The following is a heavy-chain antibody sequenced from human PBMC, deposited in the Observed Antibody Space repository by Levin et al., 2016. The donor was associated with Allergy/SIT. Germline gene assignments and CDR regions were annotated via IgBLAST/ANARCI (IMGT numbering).Heavy chain of an antibody. CDR3: ARDFRTTVTTYYFDS. J-gene: IGHJ4*02. CDR2: ISGSGGST. D-gene: IGHD4-17*01. V-gene: IGHV3-23*01. Sequence: GGSLRLSCAASGFTFSSYAMSWVRQAPGKGLEWVSAISGSGGSTYYADSVKGRFTISRDNSKNTLYLQMNSLRAEDTAVYYCARDFRTTVTTYYFDSWGQGTLVTVSS. CDR1: GFTFSSYA.